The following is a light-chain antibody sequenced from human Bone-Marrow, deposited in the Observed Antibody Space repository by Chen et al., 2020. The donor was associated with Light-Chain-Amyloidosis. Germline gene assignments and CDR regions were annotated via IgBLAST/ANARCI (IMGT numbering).Light chain of an antibody. Sequence: QSALTQPASVSGSPGQSITISCPGTSSDVGGDNHVSWYQQHPDKAPKLMIYEVTNRPAWVPGRFSGARSANTASLTVSGLKTEDEADYFCSSYTSTNTLVFGSGTRVTVL. CDR3: SSYTSTNTLV. J-gene: IGLJ1*01. CDR1: SSDVGGDNH. V-gene: IGLV2-14*01. CDR2: EVT.